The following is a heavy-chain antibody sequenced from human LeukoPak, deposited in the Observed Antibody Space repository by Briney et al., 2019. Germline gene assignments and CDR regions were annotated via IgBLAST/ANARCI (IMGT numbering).Heavy chain of an antibody. J-gene: IGHJ3*02. Sequence: SETLSLTCTVSGGSISSYYWSWIRQPAGKGLEWIGRIYTSGSTNYNPSLKSRVTMSVDTSKNQFSLKLSSVTAADTAVYYCARHLQAYYYDSSGYYSDAFDIWGQGTMVTVSS. V-gene: IGHV4-4*07. D-gene: IGHD3-22*01. CDR1: GGSISSYY. CDR2: IYTSGST. CDR3: ARHLQAYYYDSSGYYSDAFDI.